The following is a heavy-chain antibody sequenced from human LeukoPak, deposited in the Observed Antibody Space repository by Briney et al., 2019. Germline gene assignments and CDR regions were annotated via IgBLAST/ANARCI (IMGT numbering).Heavy chain of an antibody. CDR1: GFTFRSYA. D-gene: IGHD2-2*03. V-gene: IGHV3-43*02. CDR3: VKDLDMNY. Sequence: PGGSLRLSCAASGFTFRSYAMHWVRQAPGKGLEWVSLINLDGSRTYYGDSVKGRFTMSRDNSKNSLFLQMNSLRIEDTALYFCVKDLDMNYWGQGTLVTVSS. CDR2: INLDGSRT. J-gene: IGHJ4*02.